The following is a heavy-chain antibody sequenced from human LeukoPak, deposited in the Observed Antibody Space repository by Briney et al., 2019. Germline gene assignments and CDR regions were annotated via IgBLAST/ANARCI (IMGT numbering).Heavy chain of an antibody. CDR3: ARAPTLVRGVDAGDY. J-gene: IGHJ4*02. V-gene: IGHV4-59*12. D-gene: IGHD3-10*01. CDR1: GGSISSYY. CDR2: IYYSGST. Sequence: PSETLSLTCTVSGGSISSYYWSWIRQPPGKGLEWIGYIYYSGSTNYNPSLKSRVTISVDTSKNQFSLKLSSVTAADTAVYYCARAPTLVRGVDAGDYWGQGTLVTVSS.